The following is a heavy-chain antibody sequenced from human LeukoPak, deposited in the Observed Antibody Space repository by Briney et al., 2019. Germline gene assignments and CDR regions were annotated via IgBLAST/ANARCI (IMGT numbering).Heavy chain of an antibody. CDR3: ARDVVAARGSFDY. CDR2: IYHSGRT. Sequence: SETLSLTCTVSGYSISSGYYWGWIRQPPGKGLEWIGSIYHSGRTFYNPSLKSRVTISVDTSKNQFSLKLSSVTAADTAVYYCARDVVAARGSFDYWGQGTLVTVSS. D-gene: IGHD2-2*01. V-gene: IGHV4-38-2*02. CDR1: GYSISSGYY. J-gene: IGHJ4*02.